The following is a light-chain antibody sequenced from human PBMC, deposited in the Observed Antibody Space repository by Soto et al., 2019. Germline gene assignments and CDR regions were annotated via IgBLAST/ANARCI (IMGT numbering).Light chain of an antibody. CDR3: QQSYSTPLT. CDR2: AAF. Sequence: DIQMTQSPSSLSASVGDRVTITCRASQSISSYLNWYQQKPGKAPKLLIYAAFSLQSGVPSRFSGRGSWRDFTLTISSLQPEDFATYYCQQSYSTPLTFGGGTKVEIK. J-gene: IGKJ4*01. CDR1: QSISSY. V-gene: IGKV1-39*01.